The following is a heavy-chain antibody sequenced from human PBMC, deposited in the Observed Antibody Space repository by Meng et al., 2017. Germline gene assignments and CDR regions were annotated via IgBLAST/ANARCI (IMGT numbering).Heavy chain of an antibody. Sequence: ASVTVSCKASGYTFTSYYMHWVRQAPGQGLEWMGIINPSGGSTSYEQKFQGRVTMTRDTSTSTVYMELSSLRSEDTAVYYCARAEAYCGGDCYSKRYRLGAFDIWGQGTMVTVSS. CDR1: GYTFTSYY. V-gene: IGHV1-46*01. J-gene: IGHJ3*02. D-gene: IGHD2-21*02. CDR2: INPSGGST. CDR3: ARAEAYCGGDCYSKRYRLGAFDI.